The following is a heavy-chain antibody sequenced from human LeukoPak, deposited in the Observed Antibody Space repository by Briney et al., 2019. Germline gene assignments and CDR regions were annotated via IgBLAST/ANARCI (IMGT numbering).Heavy chain of an antibody. D-gene: IGHD4-23*01. Sequence: SETLSLTCTVAAGSISSYYWGWIRQPPGKVLEWIGFIYYSGSTNYPPSLKSRVTISVDTSKNQSSLTLSSVPAADTPVYYCALPSLDYGGIDAFDFWGQGTLLTVSS. CDR2: IYYSGST. CDR1: AGSISSYY. V-gene: IGHV4-59*08. J-gene: IGHJ3*01. CDR3: ALPSLDYGGIDAFDF.